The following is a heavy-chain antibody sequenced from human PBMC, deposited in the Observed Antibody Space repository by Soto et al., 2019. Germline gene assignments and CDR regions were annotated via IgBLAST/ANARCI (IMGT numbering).Heavy chain of an antibody. D-gene: IGHD3-3*01. CDR1: GFTFSSYS. J-gene: IGHJ6*03. V-gene: IGHV3-21*01. CDR3: AREGITIFGVVRLDYYYYMDV. Sequence: GGSLRLSCAASGFTFSSYSMNWVRQAPGKGLEWVSSISSSSSYIYYADSVKGRFTISRDNAKNSLYLQMNSLRAEDTAVYYCAREGITIFGVVRLDYYYYMDVWGKGTTVTVS. CDR2: ISSSSSYI.